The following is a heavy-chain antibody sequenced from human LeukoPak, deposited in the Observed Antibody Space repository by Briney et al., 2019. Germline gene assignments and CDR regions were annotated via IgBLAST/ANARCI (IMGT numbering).Heavy chain of an antibody. V-gene: IGHV1-69*13. Sequence: SVKVSCKASGGTFSSYAISWVRQAPGQGLEWMGGIIPIFGTANYAQKFQGRVTITADESTSTAYMELSSLRSEDTAVYYCARKGAYNYYGSGSYVYWGQGTLVTVSS. CDR2: IIPIFGTA. CDR1: GGTFSSYA. D-gene: IGHD3-10*01. J-gene: IGHJ4*02. CDR3: ARKGAYNYYGSGSYVY.